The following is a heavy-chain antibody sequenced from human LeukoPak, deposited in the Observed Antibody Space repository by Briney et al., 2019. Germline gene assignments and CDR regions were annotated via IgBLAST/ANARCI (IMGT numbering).Heavy chain of an antibody. J-gene: IGHJ6*02. CDR1: GGSISSGGYY. Sequence: SQTLSLTCTVSGGSISSGGYYWSWIRQPPGKGLEWIGYIYHSGSTYYNPSLKSRVTISVDTSKNQFSLKLSSVTAADTAVYYCARDLVYGDYGGYYYYGMDVWGQGTTVTVSS. V-gene: IGHV4-30-2*01. CDR2: IYHSGST. CDR3: ARDLVYGDYGGYYYYGMDV. D-gene: IGHD4-17*01.